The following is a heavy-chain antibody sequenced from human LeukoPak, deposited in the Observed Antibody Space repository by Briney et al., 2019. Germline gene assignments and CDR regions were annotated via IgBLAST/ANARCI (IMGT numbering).Heavy chain of an antibody. Sequence: SVKVSCKTSGYTFTTYGLTWVRQAPGQGLEWMGGIIPIFGTANYAQKFQGRVTITADKSTSTAYMELSSLRSEDTAVYYCARTGFYDYVWGSYRVDYWGQGTLVTVSS. CDR3: ARTGFYDYVWGSYRVDY. V-gene: IGHV1-69*06. J-gene: IGHJ4*02. CDR1: GYTFTTYG. D-gene: IGHD3-16*02. CDR2: IIPIFGTA.